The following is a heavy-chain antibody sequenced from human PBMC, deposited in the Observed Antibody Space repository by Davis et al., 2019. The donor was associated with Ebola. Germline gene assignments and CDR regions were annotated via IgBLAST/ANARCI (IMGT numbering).Heavy chain of an antibody. CDR2: IKGKTDGGTT. D-gene: IGHD4-17*01. J-gene: IGHJ4*02. Sequence: GESLKISCAASGFTFTNAWMSWVRQAPGKGLEWVGRIKGKTDGGTTDYAAPVKGRFTISRDDSKNTLYLQMSSLRAEDTAVYYCARELTVTSAYFDYWGQGTLVTVSS. CDR3: ARELTVTSAYFDY. CDR1: GFTFTNAW. V-gene: IGHV3-15*01.